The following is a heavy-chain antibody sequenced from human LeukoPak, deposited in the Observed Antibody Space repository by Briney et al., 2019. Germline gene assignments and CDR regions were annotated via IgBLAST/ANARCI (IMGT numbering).Heavy chain of an antibody. D-gene: IGHD2-2*01. CDR3: ARHIVVVPAAQHFDY. CDR1: GGSISSYY. J-gene: IGHJ4*02. CDR2: IYYSGST. Sequence: SETLSLTCTVSGGSISSYYWSWIRQPAGKGLEWIGYIYYSGSTNYDPSLKSRVTISVDTSKNQFSLKLSSVTAADTAVYYCARHIVVVPAAQHFDYWGQGTLVTVSS. V-gene: IGHV4-59*08.